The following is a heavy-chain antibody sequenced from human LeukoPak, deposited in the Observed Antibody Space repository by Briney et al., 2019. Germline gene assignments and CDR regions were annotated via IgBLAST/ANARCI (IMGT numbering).Heavy chain of an antibody. CDR2: ISSSGSTI. D-gene: IGHD3-22*01. J-gene: IGHJ4*02. Sequence: GGSLRLSCAASGFTFSDYYMSWIRQAPGKGLEWVSYISSSGSTIYYADSVKGRFTISRDNAKNSLYLQMNSLRAEDTAVYYCAKDLPPYYYDSSGYFDYWGQGTLVTVSS. CDR1: GFTFSDYY. CDR3: AKDLPPYYYDSSGYFDY. V-gene: IGHV3-11*01.